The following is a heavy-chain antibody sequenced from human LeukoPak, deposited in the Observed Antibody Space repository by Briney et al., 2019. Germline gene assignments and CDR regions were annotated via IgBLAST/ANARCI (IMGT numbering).Heavy chain of an antibody. V-gene: IGHV3-21*01. CDR1: GFTFSSYA. Sequence: GGSLRLSCAASGFTFSSYAMHWVRQAPGKGLEWVSSISSSSSYIYYADSVKGRFTISRDNAKNSLYLQMNSLRAEDTAVYYCARDSPLLYRVDAFDIWGQGTMVTVSS. CDR2: ISSSSSYI. CDR3: ARDSPLLYRVDAFDI. D-gene: IGHD5/OR15-5a*01. J-gene: IGHJ3*02.